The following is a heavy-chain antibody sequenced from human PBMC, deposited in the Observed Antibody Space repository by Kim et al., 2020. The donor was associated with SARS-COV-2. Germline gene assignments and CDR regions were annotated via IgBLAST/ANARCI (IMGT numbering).Heavy chain of an antibody. CDR2: INADTGHT. CDR1: GYTFSSHD. CDR3: ARGWFGQIYFAY. V-gene: IGHV1-3*01. J-gene: IGHJ4*02. Sequence: ASVKVSCKASGYTFSSHDMHWVRQAPGQRLEWMGWINADTGHTRYSQKFPGRVTTTRDTSASTAYMELSSLRSEDTAVYYCARGWFGQIYFAYWGQGTLVTVSS. D-gene: IGHD3-10*01.